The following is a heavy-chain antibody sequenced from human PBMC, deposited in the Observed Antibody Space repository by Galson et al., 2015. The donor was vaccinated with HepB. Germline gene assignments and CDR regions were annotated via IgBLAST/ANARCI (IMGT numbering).Heavy chain of an antibody. J-gene: IGHJ3*02. CDR1: GGSISTYY. V-gene: IGHV4-59*01. CDR2: IYYSGST. Sequence: SETLSLTCTVSGGSISTYYWSWIRQPPGKGLEWIGYIYYSGSTNYNPSLKSRVTISVDTSKNQFSLKLSSVTAADTAVYYCARDLGYYYDSSGYYNAFDIWGQGTMFTVSS. CDR3: ARDLGYYYDSSGYYNAFDI. D-gene: IGHD3-22*01.